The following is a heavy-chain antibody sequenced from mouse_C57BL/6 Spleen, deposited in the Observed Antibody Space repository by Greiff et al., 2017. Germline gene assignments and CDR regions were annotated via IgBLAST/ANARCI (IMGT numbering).Heavy chain of an antibody. D-gene: IGHD1-1*01. CDR2: IDPSDSYT. J-gene: IGHJ3*01. CDR3: ERKGGYYGGFAY. CDR1: GYTFTSYW. V-gene: IGHV1-69*01. Sequence: QVQLQQPGAELVMPGASVKLSCKASGYTFTSYWMHWVKQRPGQGLEWIGEIDPSDSYTNYNQKFKGKSTLTVDKSSSTAYMQLSSLTSEDSAVDYCERKGGYYGGFAYWGQGTLVTVSA.